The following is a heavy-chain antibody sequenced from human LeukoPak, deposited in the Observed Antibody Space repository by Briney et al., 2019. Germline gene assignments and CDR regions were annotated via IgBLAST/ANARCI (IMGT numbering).Heavy chain of an antibody. CDR3: ARGRGQSTAGYYYYYYMDV. D-gene: IGHD5/OR15-5a*01. J-gene: IGHJ6*03. CDR2: IIPIFGTA. V-gene: IGHV1-69*06. CDR1: GGTFSSYA. Sequence: SVKVSCKASGGTFSSYAISWVRQAPGQGLEWMGGIIPIFGTANYAQKFQGRVTITADKSTSTAYMELSSLRSEDTAVYYCARGRGQSTAGYYYYYYMDVWGKGTTVTVSS.